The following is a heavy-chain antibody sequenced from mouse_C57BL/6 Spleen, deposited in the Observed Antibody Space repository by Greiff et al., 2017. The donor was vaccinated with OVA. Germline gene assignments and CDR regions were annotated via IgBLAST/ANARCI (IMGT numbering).Heavy chain of an antibody. CDR3: ARWGQGY. Sequence: QVQLQQSGPELVKPGASVKISCKASGYAFSSSWMNWVKQRPGKGLEWIGRIYPGDGDTNYNGKFKGKATLTADKSSSTAYMQLSSLTSEDSAVYFCARWGQGYWGQGTTLTVSS. V-gene: IGHV1-82*01. D-gene: IGHD3-3*01. CDR2: IYPGDGDT. CDR1: GYAFSSSW. J-gene: IGHJ2*01.